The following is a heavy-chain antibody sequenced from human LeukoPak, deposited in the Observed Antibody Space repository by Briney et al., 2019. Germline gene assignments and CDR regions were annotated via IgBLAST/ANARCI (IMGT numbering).Heavy chain of an antibody. CDR2: IKQDGSEK. CDR3: ARDGRFPQTY. CDR1: RFTFSSYW. Sequence: GGSLRLSCAASRFTFSSYWMSWVRQAPGKGLEWVANIKQDGSEKYYVDSVKGRFTISRDNAKNSLYLQMNSLRAEDTAVYYCARDGRFPQTYWGQGTLVTVSS. V-gene: IGHV3-7*01. D-gene: IGHD4-17*01. J-gene: IGHJ4*02.